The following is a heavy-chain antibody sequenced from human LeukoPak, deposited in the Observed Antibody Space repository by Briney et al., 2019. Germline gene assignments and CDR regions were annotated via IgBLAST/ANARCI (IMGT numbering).Heavy chain of an antibody. CDR3: ARGANGWFDP. J-gene: IGHJ5*02. V-gene: IGHV4-4*07. D-gene: IGHD2-8*01. CDR1: GGSISSYY. Sequence: PSETLSLTCTVSGGSISSYYWSWIRRPAGKGLEWIGRIYTSGSTNCNPSLKSRATISIDKSKNQFSLKLSSVTAADTAVYYCARGANGWFDPWGQGTLVTVSS. CDR2: IYTSGST.